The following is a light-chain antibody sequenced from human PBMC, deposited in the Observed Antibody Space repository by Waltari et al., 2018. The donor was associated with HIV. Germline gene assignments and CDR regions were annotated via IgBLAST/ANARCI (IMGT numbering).Light chain of an antibody. CDR2: KDS. J-gene: IGLJ2*01. V-gene: IGLV3-25*03. Sequence: SYELTQPPSVSVSPGQTARITCSGDELPKQYAYWYQQKPGQDPVLVIDKDSERPSGIPERFSGSSSGTTVTLTISGVQAEDEADYYCQSADSSGTYVVFGGGTKLTVL. CDR3: QSADSSGTYVV. CDR1: ELPKQY.